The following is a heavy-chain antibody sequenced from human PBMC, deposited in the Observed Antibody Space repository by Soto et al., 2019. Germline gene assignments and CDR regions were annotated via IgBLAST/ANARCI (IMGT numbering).Heavy chain of an antibody. V-gene: IGHV3-30-3*01. J-gene: IGHJ4*02. CDR1: GFTFSSYA. D-gene: IGHD3-10*01. CDR3: AKLRRKLYYFDY. CDR2: ISHDGINK. Sequence: QVLLVDSGGGVVQPGRSLRLSCAASGFTFSSYAMNWVRQAPGKGLEWVALISHDGINKYYADSVRGRFTISRDSSTNTLYLQMNSLRAEDTAVYYCAKLRRKLYYFDYWGQGTLVTVSS.